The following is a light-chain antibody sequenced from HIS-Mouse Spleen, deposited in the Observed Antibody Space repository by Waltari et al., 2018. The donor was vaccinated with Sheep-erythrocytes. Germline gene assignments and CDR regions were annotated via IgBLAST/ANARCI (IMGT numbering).Light chain of an antibody. CDR2: DVR. V-gene: IGLV2-11*01. CDR1: SSDVGGYNY. Sequence: QSALTQPRSVSGSPGQSVTISCTGTSSDVGGYNYVSRYQQNPGTAPKLMIYDVRRRPSGVPARFSGSKSGNTASLTISGLQAEDEADYYCCSYAGSYTFVFGTGTKVTVL. J-gene: IGLJ1*01. CDR3: CSYAGSYTFV.